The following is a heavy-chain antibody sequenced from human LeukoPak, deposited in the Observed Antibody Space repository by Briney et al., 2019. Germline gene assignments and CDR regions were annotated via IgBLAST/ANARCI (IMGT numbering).Heavy chain of an antibody. J-gene: IGHJ4*02. CDR2: IIPIFGTA. Sequence: SVKVSCKASGGTFSSYAISWVRQAPGQGLAWMGRIIPIFGTANYAQKFQGRVTITTDESTSTAYMELSSLRSEDTAVYYCARDEGYCGGDCYSSGFDYWGQGTLVTVSS. CDR3: ARDEGYCGGDCYSSGFDY. CDR1: GGTFSSYA. D-gene: IGHD2-21*02. V-gene: IGHV1-69*05.